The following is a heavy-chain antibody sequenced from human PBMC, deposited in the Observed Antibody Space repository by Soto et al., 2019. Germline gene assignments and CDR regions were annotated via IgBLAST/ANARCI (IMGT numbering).Heavy chain of an antibody. J-gene: IGHJ4*02. CDR3: GRVPAPGRPVTTYY. CDR1: GYIFTDFF. CDR2: VNTKNGDT. V-gene: IGHV1-2*02. Sequence: QVQVVQSGAEVKKPGASVKVSCKTSGYIFTDFFVHWIRQAPGQGLEWLGWVNTKNGDTEYAQNFLGRISMTRDTSTNTVYMELTGLTSNDTAVYYCGRVPAPGRPVTTYYWGQGSLV. D-gene: IGHD4-17*01.